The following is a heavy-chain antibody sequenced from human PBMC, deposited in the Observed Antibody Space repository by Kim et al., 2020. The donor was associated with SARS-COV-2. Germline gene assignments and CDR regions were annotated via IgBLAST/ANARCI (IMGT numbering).Heavy chain of an antibody. V-gene: IGHV4-4*02. Sequence: SETLSLTCAVSGASISSFIWWTWVRQPPGKGLEWIGEIYHTGSTNYNPSLKTRVTISVDKSKNLFSLNLSSVTAADTAVYYCARGPGYTSNTPLNWFDPWGQGSLVTVSS. D-gene: IGHD5-18*01. J-gene: IGHJ5*02. CDR2: IYHTGST. CDR1: GASISSFIW. CDR3: ARGPGYTSNTPLNWFDP.